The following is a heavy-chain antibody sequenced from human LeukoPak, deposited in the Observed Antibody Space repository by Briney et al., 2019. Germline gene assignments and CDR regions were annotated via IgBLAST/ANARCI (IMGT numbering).Heavy chain of an antibody. J-gene: IGHJ4*02. Sequence: PGGSLRLSCAASGFTFSSYAMSWVRQAPGKGLEWVSAISGSGGSTYYAESVKGRFTISRDNSKNTLYLQMNSLRAEDTAVYYCAKDKNGLSLVDYWGQGTLVTVSS. CDR3: AKDKNGLSLVDY. D-gene: IGHD2-8*01. CDR2: ISGSGGST. V-gene: IGHV3-23*01. CDR1: GFTFSSYA.